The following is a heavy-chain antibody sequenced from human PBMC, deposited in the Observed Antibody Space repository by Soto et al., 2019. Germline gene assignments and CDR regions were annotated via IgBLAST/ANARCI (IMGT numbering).Heavy chain of an antibody. J-gene: IGHJ6*02. CDR1: GGTFSSYA. Sequence: QVQLVQSGAEVKKPGSSVKDSCKASGGTFSSYAISWVRQAPGQGLEWMGGIIPISGTANYAQKFQGRVTITADETTRKAYMELSSPRAEDTAMDYCAGTQGSSTSLEIYYYYYYGMDVWGQGTTVTVSS. D-gene: IGHD2-2*01. V-gene: IGHV1-69*01. CDR3: AGTQGSSTSLEIYYYYYYGMDV. CDR2: IIPISGTA.